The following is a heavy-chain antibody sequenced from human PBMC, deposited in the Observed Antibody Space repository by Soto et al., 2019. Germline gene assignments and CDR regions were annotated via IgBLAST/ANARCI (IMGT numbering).Heavy chain of an antibody. CDR1: GGTFSSYA. CDR3: ARGKDYYDSSGYYYVRWFDP. Sequence: QVQLVQSGAEVKKPGSSVKVSCKASGGTFSSYAISWVRQAPGQGLEWMGGIIPIFGTANYAQKFQGRVTITADESTSTAYMELSSLRSEETAVYYCARGKDYYDSSGYYYVRWFDPWGQGTLVTVSS. CDR2: IIPIFGTA. J-gene: IGHJ5*02. V-gene: IGHV1-69*01. D-gene: IGHD3-22*01.